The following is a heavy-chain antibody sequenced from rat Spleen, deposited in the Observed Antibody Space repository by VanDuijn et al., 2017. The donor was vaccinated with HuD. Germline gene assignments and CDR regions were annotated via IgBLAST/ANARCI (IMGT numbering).Heavy chain of an antibody. V-gene: IGHV5-29*01. Sequence: EVQLVESDGGLVQPGRSLKLSCAASGFTFSDYYMAWVRQAPTKGLEWVATLSYDSYNTYYRYSVKGRFTISRNNAKNTLFLQMDSLRSEDTATYYFARGKIYYYSTSPYGDYFDYWGQGVMVTVSS. D-gene: IGHD1-2*01. J-gene: IGHJ2*01. CDR3: ARGKIYYYSTSPYGDYFDY. CDR1: GFTFSDYY. CDR2: LSYDSYNT.